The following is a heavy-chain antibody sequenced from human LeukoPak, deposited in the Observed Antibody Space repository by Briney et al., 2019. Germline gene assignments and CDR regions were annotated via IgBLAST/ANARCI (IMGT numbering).Heavy chain of an antibody. Sequence: ASVKVSCKASGYTFTSYDINWVRQATGQGLEWMGWMNPNSGNTGYAQKFQGRVTMTRNTSISTAYMELSSLRSDDTAVYYCARDTYYYGSGSSNYGMDVWGQGTTVTVSS. J-gene: IGHJ6*02. D-gene: IGHD3-10*01. CDR3: ARDTYYYGSGSSNYGMDV. V-gene: IGHV1-8*01. CDR1: GYTFTSYD. CDR2: MNPNSGNT.